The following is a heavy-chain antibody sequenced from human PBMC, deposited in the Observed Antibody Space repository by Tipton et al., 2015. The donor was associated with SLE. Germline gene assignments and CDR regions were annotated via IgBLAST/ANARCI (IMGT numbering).Heavy chain of an antibody. CDR3: ARISYGDYPDE. CDR1: GGSISSTSYY. V-gene: IGHV4-39*07. J-gene: IGHJ4*02. Sequence: TLSLTCTVSGGSISSTSYYWGWIRQSPGKGLEWIGNIYYSGSTYYNLSLKSRVTISVDTSKNQFSLKLSSVTAADTAVYYCARISYGDYPDEWGQGALVTVSS. D-gene: IGHD4-11*01. CDR2: IYYSGST.